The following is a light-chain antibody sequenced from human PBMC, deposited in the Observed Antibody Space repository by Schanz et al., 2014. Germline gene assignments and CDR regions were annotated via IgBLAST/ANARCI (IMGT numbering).Light chain of an antibody. Sequence: DIQMTQSPSSLSASVGDRVTITCRASQSISSYLNWYQQKPGKAPKLLIYAASVLQSGVPSRFSGSGSGTDFTLTISSLQPEDFATYYCQQSYSTPPYTFGQGTKLDIK. CDR1: QSISSY. CDR3: QQSYSTPPYT. CDR2: AAS. V-gene: IGKV1-39*01. J-gene: IGKJ2*01.